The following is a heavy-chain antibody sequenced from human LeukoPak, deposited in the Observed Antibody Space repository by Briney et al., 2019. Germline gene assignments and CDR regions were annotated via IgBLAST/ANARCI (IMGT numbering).Heavy chain of an antibody. V-gene: IGHV1-8*01. CDR2: MNPNTGNI. J-gene: IGHJ5*02. Sequence: GASVKVSCKASGFTFTSYDINWVRQASGQGFEWMGWMNPNTGNIGYAQKFQGRVTMTRDTSTSTAYMELRGLRSEDTAVYYCVRDGEGAGISVNYWFDPWGQGTLVTVSS. CDR3: VRDGEGAGISVNYWFDP. CDR1: GFTFTSYD. D-gene: IGHD6-13*01.